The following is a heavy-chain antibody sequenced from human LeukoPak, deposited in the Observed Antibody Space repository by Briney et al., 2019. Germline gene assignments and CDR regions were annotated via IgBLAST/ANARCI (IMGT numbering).Heavy chain of an antibody. J-gene: IGHJ5*02. D-gene: IGHD6-6*01. CDR1: GYTFTSYG. V-gene: IGHV1-18*01. CDR2: ISAYNGNT. CDR3: ARNFVSYSSSSPWFDP. Sequence: ASVKVSCRASGYTFTSYGISWVRQAPGQGLEWMGWISAYNGNTNYAQKLQGRVTMTTDTSTSTAYMERRSLRSDDTAVYYCARNFVSYSSSSPWFDPWGQGTLVTVSS.